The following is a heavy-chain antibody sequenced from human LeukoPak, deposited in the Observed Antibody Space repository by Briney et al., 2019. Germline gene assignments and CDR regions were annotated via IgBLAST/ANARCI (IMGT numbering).Heavy chain of an antibody. V-gene: IGHV3-74*01. CDR1: GFTFSSTW. Sequence: PGGSLRLSCAASGFTFSSTWMHWVRQAPGKGLVWVSHIKSDGRGTSYADSVKGRFTISRDNAKNTVYLQMNSLRVEDTAVYYCAGDAGYSYATWGQGTLVTVSS. J-gene: IGHJ4*02. D-gene: IGHD5-18*01. CDR3: AGDAGYSYAT. CDR2: IKSDGRGT.